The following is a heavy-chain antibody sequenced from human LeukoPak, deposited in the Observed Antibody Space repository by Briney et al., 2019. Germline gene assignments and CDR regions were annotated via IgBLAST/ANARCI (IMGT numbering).Heavy chain of an antibody. CDR3: ARGPVVVITTDAFDI. CDR1: GGSISSYY. CDR2: IRYSGST. V-gene: IGHV4-59*01. Sequence: SETLSLTCTVSGGSISSYYWSWIRQPPGKGLEWIGYIRYSGSTNYNPSLKSRVTISVDTSKNQFSLKLSSVTAADTAVYYCARGPVVVITTDAFDIWGQGTMVTVSS. D-gene: IGHD3-22*01. J-gene: IGHJ3*02.